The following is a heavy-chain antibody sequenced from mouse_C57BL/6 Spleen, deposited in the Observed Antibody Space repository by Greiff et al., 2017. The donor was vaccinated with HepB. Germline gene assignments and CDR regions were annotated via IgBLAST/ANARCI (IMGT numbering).Heavy chain of an antibody. CDR1: GFTFSDHG. CDR2: ISSGSSTI. D-gene: IGHD2-1*01. V-gene: IGHV5-17*01. CDR3: ARPYGNYRGYAMDD. J-gene: IGHJ4*01. Sequence: EVQVVESGGGLVKPGGSLKLSCAASGFTFSDHGMHWVRQAPEKGLEWVAYISSGSSTIYYADTVKGRFTISRDNAKNTLFLQMTSLRSEDTAMYYCARPYGNYRGYAMDDWGQGTSVTVSS.